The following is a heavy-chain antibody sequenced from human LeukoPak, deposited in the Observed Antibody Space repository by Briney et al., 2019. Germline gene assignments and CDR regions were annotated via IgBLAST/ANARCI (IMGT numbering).Heavy chain of an antibody. D-gene: IGHD3-16*02. CDR1: GFTFSKYW. J-gene: IGHJ4*02. V-gene: IGHV3-48*04. CDR2: ISSSSDTL. CDR3: ARGPYRLRLGELSLSGY. Sequence: GGSLRLSCAASGFTFSKYWMNWVRQAPGKGLEWVSFISSSSDTLYYTDSVKGRFTISRDNAKNSLYLQMNSLRAEDTAVYYCARGPYRLRLGELSLSGYWGQGTLVTVSS.